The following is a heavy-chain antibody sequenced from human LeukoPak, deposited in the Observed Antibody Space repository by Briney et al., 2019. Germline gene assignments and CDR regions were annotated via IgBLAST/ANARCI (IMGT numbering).Heavy chain of an antibody. CDR1: GVSIGSFF. J-gene: IGHJ4*02. Sequence: SETLSLTCTVSGVSIGSFFWSWIRQSPGKGLEWIGFIYESGRTSYNPSLKSPVTISVDTSKHQFSLTLTSMTAADTAVYYCARDWELGQRGRGILVTVTS. CDR3: ARDWELGQ. V-gene: IGHV4-59*01. CDR2: IYESGRT. D-gene: IGHD1-26*01.